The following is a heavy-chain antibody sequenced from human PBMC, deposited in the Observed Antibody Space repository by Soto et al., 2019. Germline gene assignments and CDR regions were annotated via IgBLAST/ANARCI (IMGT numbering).Heavy chain of an antibody. CDR2: IYPGDSDS. CDR3: ARHGFYGDYASNYFDH. CDR1: GYNFSTYW. D-gene: IGHD4-17*01. V-gene: IGHV5-51*01. Sequence: PXESLKISCEGFGYNFSTYWIAWVRQMPGKGLEYMGIIYPGDSDSRYSPSFQGQVTFSADKSISTAYMQWSSLKASDTAMYYCARHGFYGDYASNYFDHRGQGTLVTVSS. J-gene: IGHJ5*02.